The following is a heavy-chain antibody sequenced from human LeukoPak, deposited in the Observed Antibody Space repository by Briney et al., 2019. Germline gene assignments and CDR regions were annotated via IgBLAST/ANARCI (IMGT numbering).Heavy chain of an antibody. J-gene: IGHJ6*02. D-gene: IGHD3-10*01. Sequence: ASVKVSCKASGYTFTSYDINWVRQATGQGLEWMGWMNPNSGNTGYAQKFQGRVTMTRNTPISTAYMELSSLRSEDTAVYYCARLGYYGSGSELTRVYYYGMDVWGQGTTVTVSS. V-gene: IGHV1-8*01. CDR2: MNPNSGNT. CDR3: ARLGYYGSGSELTRVYYYGMDV. CDR1: GYTFTSYD.